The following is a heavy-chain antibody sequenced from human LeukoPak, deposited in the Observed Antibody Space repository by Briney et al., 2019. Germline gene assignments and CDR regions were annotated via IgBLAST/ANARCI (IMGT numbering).Heavy chain of an antibody. CDR2: INPSGGST. Sequence: GASVKVSCKASGYTFTSYYMHWVRQAPGQGLEWMGIINPSGGSTSYAQKFQGRVTMTRDTSTSTVYMELSGLRSEDTAVYYCARGGSSGLRGNWFDPWGQGTLVTVSS. V-gene: IGHV1-46*01. CDR3: ARGGSSGLRGNWFDP. D-gene: IGHD3-22*01. CDR1: GYTFTSYY. J-gene: IGHJ5*02.